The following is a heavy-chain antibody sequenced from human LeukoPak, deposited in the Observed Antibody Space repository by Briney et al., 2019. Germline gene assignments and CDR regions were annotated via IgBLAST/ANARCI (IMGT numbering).Heavy chain of an antibody. Sequence: SETLSLTCTVSRGSINSTNYYWGWIRQPPGKGLAWIGSIYYSGSTYYNPSLRSRVTISVDTSKNQFSLKLTSVTAADTAVYYCARHDRSGYYRPLDYWGQGTLVTVSS. CDR2: IYYSGST. J-gene: IGHJ4*02. CDR3: ARHDRSGYYRPLDY. CDR1: RGSINSTNYY. D-gene: IGHD3-22*01. V-gene: IGHV4-39*01.